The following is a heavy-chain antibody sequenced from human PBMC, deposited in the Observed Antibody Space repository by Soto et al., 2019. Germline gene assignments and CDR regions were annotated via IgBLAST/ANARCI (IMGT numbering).Heavy chain of an antibody. CDR2: IIPILGIA. D-gene: IGHD6-19*01. CDR1: GGTFSSYT. Sequence: SAKVSCKASGGTFSSYTISWVRQAPGQGLEWMGRIIPILGIANYAQKFQGRVTITADKSTSTAYMELSSLRSEDTAVYYCARDGEYSSGWYGEVSYYYYMDVWGKGTTVTVSS. V-gene: IGHV1-69*04. J-gene: IGHJ6*03. CDR3: ARDGEYSSGWYGEVSYYYYMDV.